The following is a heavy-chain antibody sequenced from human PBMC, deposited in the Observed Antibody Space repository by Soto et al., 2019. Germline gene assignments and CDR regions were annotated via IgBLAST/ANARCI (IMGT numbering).Heavy chain of an antibody. CDR1: GYTFTGYY. Sequence: VASVKVSCKASGYTFTGYYMHWVRQAPGQGHEWMGWINPNSGGTNYAQKFQGRVTMTRDTSISTAYMELSRLRSDDTAVYYCARVLSYDFWSGYLGAYYYYYYGMDVWGQGTTVTVSS. D-gene: IGHD3-3*01. J-gene: IGHJ6*02. V-gene: IGHV1-2*02. CDR2: INPNSGGT. CDR3: ARVLSYDFWSGYLGAYYYYYYGMDV.